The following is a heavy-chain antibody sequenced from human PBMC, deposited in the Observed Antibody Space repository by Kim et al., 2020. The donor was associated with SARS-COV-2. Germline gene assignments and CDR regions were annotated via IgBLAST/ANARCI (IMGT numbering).Heavy chain of an antibody. Sequence: ASVKVSCKASGYTFTSYAMNWVRQAPGQGLEWMGWINTNTGNPTYAQGFTGRFVFSLDTSVSTAYLQISSLKAEDTAVYYCVRDLSPDERALPSYYYYGMDVWGQGTTVTVSS. CDR2: INTNTGNP. CDR3: VRDLSPDERALPSYYYYGMDV. V-gene: IGHV7-4-1*02. CDR1: GYTFTSYA. J-gene: IGHJ6*02.